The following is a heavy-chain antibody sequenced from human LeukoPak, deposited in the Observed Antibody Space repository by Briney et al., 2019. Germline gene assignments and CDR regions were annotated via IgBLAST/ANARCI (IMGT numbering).Heavy chain of an antibody. CDR2: ISYSGST. D-gene: IGHD5-24*01. CDR3: ARHVYNAGYYFDY. V-gene: IGHV4-59*08. Sequence: PSETLSLTCTVSGGSISSYYWSWIWQPPGRGLEWIGHISYSGSTNYNPSLKSRVTISVDPSKNQFSLKLSSVTAADTAVYYCARHVYNAGYYFDYWGQGTLVTVSS. J-gene: IGHJ4*02. CDR1: GGSISSYY.